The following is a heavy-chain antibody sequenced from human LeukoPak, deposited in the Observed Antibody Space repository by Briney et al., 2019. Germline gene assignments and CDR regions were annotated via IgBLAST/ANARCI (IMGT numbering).Heavy chain of an antibody. CDR2: ISSSGTYT. Sequence: GGSLRLSCAASGFTFSDYYMSWIRQAPGKGLEWVSYISSSGTYTQYADSVKGRFTISRDNAKNSLYLQMSSLRAEDTAVYYCARGGKYASSTHDFWGQGTLVTVPS. CDR1: GFTFSDYY. CDR3: ARGGKYASSTHDF. D-gene: IGHD3-16*01. V-gene: IGHV3-11*06. J-gene: IGHJ4*02.